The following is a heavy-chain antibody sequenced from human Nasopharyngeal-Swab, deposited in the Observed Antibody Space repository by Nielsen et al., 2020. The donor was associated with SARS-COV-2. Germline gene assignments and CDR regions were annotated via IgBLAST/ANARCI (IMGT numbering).Heavy chain of an antibody. D-gene: IGHD3-16*02. CDR2: INHSGST. CDR3: ARRGDYIWGSYRKPIDY. V-gene: IGHV4-34*01. J-gene: IGHJ4*02. Sequence: WIRRPPGKGLEWIGEINHSGSTNYNPFLKSRVTISVDTSKNQFSLKLSSVTAADTAVYYCARRGDYIWGSYRKPIDYWGQGTLVTVSS.